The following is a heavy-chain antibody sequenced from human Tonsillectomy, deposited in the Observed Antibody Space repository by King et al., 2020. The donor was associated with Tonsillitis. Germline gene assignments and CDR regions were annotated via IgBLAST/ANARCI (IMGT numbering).Heavy chain of an antibody. CDR1: GFTLDDYA. CDR3: AKTPTLPWFGESTLWYFDL. V-gene: IGHV3-9*01. D-gene: IGHD3-10*01. Sequence: VQLVESGGGLVQPGRSLRLSCAASGFTLDDYAMHWVRQAPGKGLEWVSGISWNSGSIGYADSVKGRFTISRDNAKNSLYLEMNSLRAEATALYYCAKTPTLPWFGESTLWYFDLWGRAALVTVSS. J-gene: IGHJ2*01. CDR2: ISWNSGSI.